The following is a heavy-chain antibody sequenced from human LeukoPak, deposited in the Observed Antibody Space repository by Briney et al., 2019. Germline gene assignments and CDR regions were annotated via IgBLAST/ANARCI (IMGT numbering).Heavy chain of an antibody. CDR2: ISGDKSHT. Sequence: GGSLRLSCAASGFSFSTQRMHWVRQAPGQGLVWVSGISGDKSHTAYADSVKGRFTISRDNAKNTLHLQMNSLRDEDTAVYYCATATFYATSGYFPSWGQGTLVTVSS. D-gene: IGHD3-22*01. J-gene: IGHJ5*02. CDR3: ATATFYATSGYFPS. CDR1: GFSFSTQR. V-gene: IGHV3-74*01.